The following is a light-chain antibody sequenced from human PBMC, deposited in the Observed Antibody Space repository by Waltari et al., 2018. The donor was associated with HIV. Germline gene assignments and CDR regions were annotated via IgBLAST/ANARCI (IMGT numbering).Light chain of an antibody. CDR2: RNN. Sequence: QSVLPQPPSASGTPGQSVTISCSGTSSNIGTNYVYWYQQFPGTAPKLLIYRNNQRPSGVPGRFSGSKSGTSASLNSSGLRSDDEADYYCAAWDDTLTVVFGGGTKLTVL. J-gene: IGLJ2*01. CDR1: SSNIGTNY. V-gene: IGLV1-47*01. CDR3: AAWDDTLTVV.